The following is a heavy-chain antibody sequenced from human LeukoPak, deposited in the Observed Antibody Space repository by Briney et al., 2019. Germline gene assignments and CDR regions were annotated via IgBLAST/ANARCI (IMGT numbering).Heavy chain of an antibody. D-gene: IGHD5-12*01. CDR2: IYPGDSDT. V-gene: IGHV5-51*01. Sequence: GESLKISCKGSGYSFTSYWIGWVRQMPGKGLEWMGIIYPGDSDTRYSPSFQGQVTISADKSISTAYLQWSSLKASDTAMYYCARADVDIVATWGAFDYWGQGTLVTVSS. J-gene: IGHJ4*02. CDR3: ARADVDIVATWGAFDY. CDR1: GYSFTSYW.